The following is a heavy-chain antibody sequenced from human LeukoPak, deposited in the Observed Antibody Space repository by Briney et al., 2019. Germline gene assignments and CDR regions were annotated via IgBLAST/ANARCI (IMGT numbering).Heavy chain of an antibody. D-gene: IGHD2-21*02. CDR1: GYTFTSYY. Sequence: ASVKVSCKASGYTFTSYYMHWVRQAPGQGLEWMGIINPSGGSTSYAQKFQGRVTMARDMSTSTVYMELSSLRSEDTAVYYCARDPIHCGGDCSWGQGTLVTVSS. CDR2: INPSGGST. CDR3: ARDPIHCGGDCS. V-gene: IGHV1-46*01. J-gene: IGHJ4*02.